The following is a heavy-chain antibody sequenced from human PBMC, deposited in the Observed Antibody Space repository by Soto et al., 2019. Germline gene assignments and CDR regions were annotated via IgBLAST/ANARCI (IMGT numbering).Heavy chain of an antibody. V-gene: IGHV3-23*01. CDR2: ISGSGDST. CDR3: ARRGPGTYFDY. J-gene: IGHJ4*02. CDR1: GVTFSSYA. D-gene: IGHD6-13*01. Sequence: PGGSLRLSCAASGVTFSSYAMNWVRQAPGKGLEWVSVISGSGDSTYYADSVKGRFIISRDNSKNTLYLQMNSLRAEDTAVYYCARRGPGTYFDYWGQGTLVTVSS.